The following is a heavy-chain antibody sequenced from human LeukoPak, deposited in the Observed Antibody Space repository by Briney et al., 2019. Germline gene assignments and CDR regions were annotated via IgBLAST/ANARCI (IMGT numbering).Heavy chain of an antibody. D-gene: IGHD4-23*01. Sequence: GGSMRLSCAASGFTLSDFFMIWVRQVPGGGLQWVAYISKTGATIQYDGSVKGRFTVSRDKAQNTLYLLMNSLRVDDTGMYFCAREDYVGTTFDHCGQGTLVTVSS. V-gene: IGHV3-11*01. CDR2: ISKTGATI. J-gene: IGHJ4*02. CDR3: AREDYVGTTFDH. CDR1: GFTLSDFF.